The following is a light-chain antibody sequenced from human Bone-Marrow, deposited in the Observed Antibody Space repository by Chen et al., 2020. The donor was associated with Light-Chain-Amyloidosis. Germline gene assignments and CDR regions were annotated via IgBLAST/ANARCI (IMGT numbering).Light chain of an antibody. Sequence: NFMLTQPHSVSESPGKTVIISCTRSSGSIATNYVQWYQQRPGSSPTTVIYEDDHRPSGVPDLFSGSIDRPSNSASLTISGLKTEDEADYYCQSYQGSSQGVFGGGTKLTVL. V-gene: IGLV6-57*01. J-gene: IGLJ3*02. CDR2: EDD. CDR3: QSYQGSSQGV. CDR1: SGSIATNY.